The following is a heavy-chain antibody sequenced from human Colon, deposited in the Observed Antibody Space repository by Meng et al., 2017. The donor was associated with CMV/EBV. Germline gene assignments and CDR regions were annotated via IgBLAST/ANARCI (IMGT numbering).Heavy chain of an antibody. J-gene: IGHJ3*01. CDR2: IDSPSHSP. D-gene: IGHD4-23*01. Sequence: GGSLRLSCVASGFTFTDYTMAWIRQAPGQGLEWVSSIDSPSHSPYYAASVKGRFIISRDNSRNTVYLQMSGLRADDTAVYFCARDRGDRPVVTPEDSGLDLWGQGTRVTVSS. V-gene: IGHV3-23*05. CDR3: ARDRGDRPVVTPEDSGLDL. CDR1: GFTFTDYT.